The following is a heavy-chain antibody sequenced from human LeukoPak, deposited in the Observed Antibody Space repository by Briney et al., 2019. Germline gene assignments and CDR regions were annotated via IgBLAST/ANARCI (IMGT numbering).Heavy chain of an antibody. CDR3: ARGAGYSTLPYYYGMDV. V-gene: IGHV1-69*13. CDR1: GGTFSSYA. D-gene: IGHD5-24*01. CDR2: IIPIFGTA. J-gene: IGHJ6*04. Sequence: GASVTVSFKASGGTFSSYAISWVRQAPGQGLEWMGGIIPIFGTANYAQKFQGRVTITADESTSTAYMELSSLRSEDTAVYYCARGAGYSTLPYYYGMDVWGKGTTVTVSS.